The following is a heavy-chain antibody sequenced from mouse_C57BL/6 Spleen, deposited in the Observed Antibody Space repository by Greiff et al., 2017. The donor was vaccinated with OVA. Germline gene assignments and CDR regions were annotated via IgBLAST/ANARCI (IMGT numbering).Heavy chain of an antibody. CDR3: ARNWDWYFDV. Sequence: EVQLQESGGGLVKPGGSLKLSCAASGFTFSSYTMSWVRQTPEKRLEWVATISGGGGNTYYPDSVKGRFTISRDNAKNTLYLQMSSLRSEDTALYYCARNWDWYFDVWGTGTTVTVSS. CDR1: GFTFSSYT. J-gene: IGHJ1*03. V-gene: IGHV5-9*01. CDR2: ISGGGGNT. D-gene: IGHD4-1*01.